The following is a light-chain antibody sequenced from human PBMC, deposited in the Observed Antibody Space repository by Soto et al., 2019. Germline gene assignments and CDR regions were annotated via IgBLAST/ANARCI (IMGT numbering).Light chain of an antibody. CDR1: SSDVGGYNS. CDR2: DVS. Sequence: QSALTQPASVSGSPGQSITISCTGTSSDVGGYNSVSWYQQHPGKAPKLMIYDVSNRPSGVSNRFSGSKSGNTASLTISGLQAEDEADYYCSSYTSSSPYVFGTGTQLTVL. J-gene: IGLJ1*01. CDR3: SSYTSSSPYV. V-gene: IGLV2-14*01.